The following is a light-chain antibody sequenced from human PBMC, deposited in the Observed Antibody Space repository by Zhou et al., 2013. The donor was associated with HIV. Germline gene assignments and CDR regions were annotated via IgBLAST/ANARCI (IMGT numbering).Light chain of an antibody. CDR3: MQALQTPRS. V-gene: IGKV2-28*01. Sequence: DIVMTQTPLSLPVTPGEPASISCRSSQSLLHGNGNNYFDWYLQKPGQSPQLLIFLGSNRASGVPDRFSASGSGTDYTLKISRVEAEDVGVYYCMQALQTPRSFGQGTKLEIK. CDR2: LGS. J-gene: IGKJ2*03. CDR1: QSLLHGNGNNY.